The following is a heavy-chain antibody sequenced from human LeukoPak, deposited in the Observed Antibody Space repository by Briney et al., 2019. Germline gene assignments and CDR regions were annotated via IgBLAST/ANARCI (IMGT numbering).Heavy chain of an antibody. CDR1: GYSISSGYY. J-gene: IGHJ6*03. V-gene: IGHV4-38-2*02. CDR3: ARVEEGYGSGRRENYYYYMDV. D-gene: IGHD3-10*01. CDR2: MYHSGST. Sequence: QPSETLCLTCTVSGYSISSGYYWGWIRQPPGKGLEWIGSMYHSGSTYYNPSLKSRVIISVDTSKNQFSLKLSSVTAADTAVYYCARVEEGYGSGRRENYYYYMDVWGKGTTVTISS.